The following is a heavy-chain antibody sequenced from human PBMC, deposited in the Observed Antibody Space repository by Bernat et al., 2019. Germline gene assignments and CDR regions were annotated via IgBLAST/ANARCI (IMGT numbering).Heavy chain of an antibody. CDR1: GFTFSTYW. J-gene: IGHJ4*02. V-gene: IGHV3-74*01. Sequence: EVQLVESGGALVQPGGPLRLSCAASGFTFSTYWMHWVRQAPGKGLVWVSRINDDGSNTNYADSVKGRFTNSRDNAKDTLYLQMNSLRAEDTAVYYCARDFLRERWLHRLDYWGQGTLVTVSS. CDR2: INDDGSNT. D-gene: IGHD5-24*01. CDR3: ARDFLRERWLHRLDY.